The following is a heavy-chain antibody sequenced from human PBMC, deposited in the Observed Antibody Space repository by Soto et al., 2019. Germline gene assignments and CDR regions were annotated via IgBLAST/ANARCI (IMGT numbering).Heavy chain of an antibody. Sequence: QVQLVQSGAEVKKPGSSVKVSCKASGGTFSSYAISWVRQAPGQGLAWMGGIIPIFGTTNYAQKFHGGVTITADESTSTDYMELSSLRSEDTAVYYCARLTSTVPTAYFDYWGQGTLVTVSS. D-gene: IGHD4-17*01. CDR2: IIPIFGTT. J-gene: IGHJ4*02. CDR3: ARLTSTVPTAYFDY. CDR1: GGTFSSYA. V-gene: IGHV1-69*12.